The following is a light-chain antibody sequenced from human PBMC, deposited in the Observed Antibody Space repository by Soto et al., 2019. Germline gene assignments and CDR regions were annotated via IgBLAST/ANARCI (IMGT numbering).Light chain of an antibody. V-gene: IGLV2-14*01. Sequence: QSVLIQPASVSGSPGQSITISCTGTSSDVGGSNYVSWYQHHPHRAPKLLIYEVSYRPSGVSNRFSGSKSDNTASLTISGLQAEDEADYYCSSYTSSNTLEVFGSGTKGTVL. CDR3: SSYTSSNTLEV. J-gene: IGLJ1*01. CDR1: SSDVGGSNY. CDR2: EVS.